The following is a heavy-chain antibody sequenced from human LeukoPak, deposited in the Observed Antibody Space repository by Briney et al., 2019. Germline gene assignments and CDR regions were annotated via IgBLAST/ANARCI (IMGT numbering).Heavy chain of an antibody. CDR2: IIPILGIA. D-gene: IGHD3-22*01. Sequence: ASVKVSCKASGGTFSSYAISWVRQAPGQGLEWMGRIIPILGIANYAQKFQGRVTITADKSTSTAYMELSSLRSEDTAVYYCARSPVYYYDISGYYYDYWGQGTLVTVSS. J-gene: IGHJ4*02. CDR3: ARSPVYYYDISGYYYDY. V-gene: IGHV1-69*04. CDR1: GGTFSSYA.